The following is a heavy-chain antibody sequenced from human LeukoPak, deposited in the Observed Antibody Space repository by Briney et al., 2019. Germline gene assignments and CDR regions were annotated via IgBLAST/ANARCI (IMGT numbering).Heavy chain of an antibody. V-gene: IGHV3-43D*03. Sequence: GGSLRLSCAASGFTFDDYAMHGVRQAPAKGLEWVSLISWDGGRTYYADSVKGRFTISRDNSKNSLYLQMNRLRAEDPALYYCAKDSVSSWSSNYYYYMDVWGKGTTVTVSS. CDR3: AKDSVSSWSSNYYYYMDV. D-gene: IGHD2-8*02. J-gene: IGHJ6*03. CDR2: ISWDGGRT. CDR1: GFTFDDYA.